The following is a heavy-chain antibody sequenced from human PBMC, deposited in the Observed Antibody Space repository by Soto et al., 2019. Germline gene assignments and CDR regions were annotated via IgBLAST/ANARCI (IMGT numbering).Heavy chain of an antibody. J-gene: IGHJ4*02. D-gene: IGHD6-19*01. CDR2: IYHSGST. CDR3: ARAEPPIAVAGTTPSYYFDY. Sequence: SETLSLTCALSGYSISSGHYWGWIRQPPGKGLEWIGSIYHSGSTYYNPSLKSRVTISVDTSKNQFSLKLSSVTAADTAVYYCARAEPPIAVAGTTPSYYFDYWGQGTLVTVSS. V-gene: IGHV4-38-2*01. CDR1: GYSISSGHY.